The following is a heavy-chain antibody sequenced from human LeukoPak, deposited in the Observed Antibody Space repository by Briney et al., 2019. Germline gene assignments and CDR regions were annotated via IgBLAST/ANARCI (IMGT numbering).Heavy chain of an antibody. D-gene: IGHD3-3*01. CDR2: ISGAGDSA. V-gene: IGHV3-23*01. Sequence: PGGSLRLSCAASGFTFSSYAMHWVRQAPGKGLEWVSTISGAGDSAYFADSVKGRFTISGDNSKNTLYLQMNSLRAEDTAVYYCARGGPYVYDFWSGYYPPRQTHSDYWGQGTLVTVSS. CDR1: GFTFSSYA. CDR3: ARGGPYVYDFWSGYYPPRQTHSDY. J-gene: IGHJ4*02.